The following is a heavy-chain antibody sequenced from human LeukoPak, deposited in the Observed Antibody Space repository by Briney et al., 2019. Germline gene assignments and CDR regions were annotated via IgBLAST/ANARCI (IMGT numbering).Heavy chain of an antibody. J-gene: IGHJ4*02. V-gene: IGHV3-21*01. Sequence: GGSLRLSCAASGFSFSTYTMNWARQAPGKGLEWVSSISGSGSYIYYAVSVKGRFTISRDNAKNSLYLQMTSLRAEDTAIYYCASHFWNYYRIDYWGQGILVTVSS. CDR1: GFSFSTYT. CDR3: ASHFWNYYRIDY. CDR2: ISGSGSYI. D-gene: IGHD3-3*02.